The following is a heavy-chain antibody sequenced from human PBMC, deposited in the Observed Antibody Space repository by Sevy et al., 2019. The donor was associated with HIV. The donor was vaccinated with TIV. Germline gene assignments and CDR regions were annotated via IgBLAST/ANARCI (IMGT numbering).Heavy chain of an antibody. V-gene: IGHV4-59*01. J-gene: IGHJ4*02. CDR2: FYFTGNT. CDR3: ARDSTTRPRVLDY. Sequence: SETLSLTCSVSGGSISSYFWTWVRQSPGKGLEWIGIFYFTGNTDYSPSLKSRVTLSLDTSKSQFSLTLKSVTAADTAIYFCARDSTTRPRVLDYWGQGTLVTVSS. CDR1: GGSISSYF. D-gene: IGHD1-1*01.